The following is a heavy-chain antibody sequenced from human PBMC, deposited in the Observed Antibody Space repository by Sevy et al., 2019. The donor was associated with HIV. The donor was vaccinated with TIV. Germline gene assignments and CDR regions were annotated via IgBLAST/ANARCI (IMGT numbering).Heavy chain of an antibody. J-gene: IGHJ6*03. V-gene: IGHV3-15*01. Sequence: GGSLRLSCAASGFTFSNAWMSWVRQAPGKGLEWVGRIKSKTDGGTTDYAAPVKGRFTISIDDSKNTLYLQMNSLKNGVTAVDYGASGSMADRPGGGSYYYYYYMDVWGKGTTVTVSS. CDR1: GFTFSNAW. CDR3: ASGSMADRPGGGSYYYYYYMDV. D-gene: IGHD6-6*01. CDR2: IKSKTDGGTT.